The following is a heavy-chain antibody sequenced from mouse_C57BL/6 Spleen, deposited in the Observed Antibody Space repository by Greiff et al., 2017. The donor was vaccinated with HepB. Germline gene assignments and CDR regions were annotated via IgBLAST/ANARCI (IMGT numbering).Heavy chain of an antibody. CDR2: INPNNGGT. J-gene: IGHJ1*03. CDR1: GYTFTDYY. V-gene: IGHV1-26*01. CDR3: ARPPSYWYFDV. Sequence: EVMLQQSGPELVKPGASVKISCKASGYTFTDYYMNWVKQSHGKSLEWIGDINPNNGGTSYNQKFKGKATLTVDKSSSTAYMELRSLTSEDSAVYYCARPPSYWYFDVWGTGTTVTVSS.